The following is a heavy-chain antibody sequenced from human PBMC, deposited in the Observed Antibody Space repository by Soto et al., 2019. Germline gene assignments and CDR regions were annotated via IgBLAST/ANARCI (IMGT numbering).Heavy chain of an antibody. Sequence: QVQLVESGGGVVQPGRSLRLSCAASGFTFSSYAMHWVRQAPGKGLEWVAVISYDGSNKYYADSVKGRFTISRDNSKNTLNLQMNSLRAEDTAVYYCARESCGGGSCNGMDVWGQGTTVTVSS. V-gene: IGHV3-30-3*01. CDR1: GFTFSSYA. J-gene: IGHJ6*02. CDR2: ISYDGSNK. D-gene: IGHD2-15*01. CDR3: ARESCGGGSCNGMDV.